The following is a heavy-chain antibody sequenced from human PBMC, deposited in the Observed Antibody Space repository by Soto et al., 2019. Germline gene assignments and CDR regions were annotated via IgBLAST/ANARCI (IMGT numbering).Heavy chain of an antibody. Sequence: PGASLRLSCAAAGFSFRDHYRAWIRQAAGKGLEIVGHMSGSGSSEDYGYSVKGRFSIFRENYNNILFLQMLFLRAEDAEVYYSAREISYVYGGDLCYGMDVSGQRTAVNVSS. D-gene: IGHD4-17*01. V-gene: IGHV3-11*01. J-gene: IGHJ6*02. CDR3: AREISYVYGGDLCYGMDV. CDR1: GFSFRDHY. CDR2: MSGSGSSE.